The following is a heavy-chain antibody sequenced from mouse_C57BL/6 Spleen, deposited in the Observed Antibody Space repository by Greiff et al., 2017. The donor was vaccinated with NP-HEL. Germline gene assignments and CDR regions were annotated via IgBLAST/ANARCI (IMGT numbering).Heavy chain of an antibody. CDR2: IDTEDGDT. CDR1: GFNIKDYY. J-gene: IGHJ3*01. D-gene: IGHD2-5*01. V-gene: IGHV14-1*01. Sequence: EVQLQQSGAELVRPGASVKLSCTASGFNIKDYYMHWVKQRPEQGLEWIGRIDTEDGDTEYAPRFPGKGTMTADTSSNTAYLQLISLTSEDTAVYYCTSYYSNPWFAYWGQGTLVTVSA. CDR3: TSYYSNPWFAY.